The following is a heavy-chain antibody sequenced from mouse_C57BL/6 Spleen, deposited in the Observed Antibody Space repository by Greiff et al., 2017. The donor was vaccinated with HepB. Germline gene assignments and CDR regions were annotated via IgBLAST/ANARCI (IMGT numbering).Heavy chain of an antibody. Sequence: QVQLKESGAELARPGASVKLSCKASGYTFTSYGISWVKQRTGQGLEWIGEIYPRSGNTYYNEKFKGKATLTADKSSSTAYMELRSLTSEDAAVYFCARYDYGSSYDYWGQGTTLTVSS. J-gene: IGHJ2*01. D-gene: IGHD1-1*01. CDR2: IYPRSGNT. V-gene: IGHV1-81*01. CDR3: ARYDYGSSYDY. CDR1: GYTFTSYG.